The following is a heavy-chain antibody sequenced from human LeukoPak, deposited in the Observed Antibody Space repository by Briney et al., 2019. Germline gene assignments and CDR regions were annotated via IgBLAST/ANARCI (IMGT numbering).Heavy chain of an antibody. CDR1: GFTFSSYG. J-gene: IGHJ6*02. CDR3: ARDSRGRYSSSWYEPNYYYGMDV. V-gene: IGHV3-33*01. D-gene: IGHD6-13*01. Sequence: GGSLRLSCAASGFTFSSYGMHWVRQAPDKGLEWVAVIWYDGSNKYYADSVKGRFTISRDNSKNTLYLQMNSLRAEDTAVYYCARDSRGRYSSSWYEPNYYYGMDVWGQGTTVTVSS. CDR2: IWYDGSNK.